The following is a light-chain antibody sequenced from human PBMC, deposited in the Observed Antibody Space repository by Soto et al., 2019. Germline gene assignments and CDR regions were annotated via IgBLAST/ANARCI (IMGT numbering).Light chain of an antibody. Sequence: QSALTQPASVSGSPGQSIIISCTGTSSDVGSYNFVSLYQQHPGKAPKLMIYEVSKRPSGVSNRFSGSKSGNTASLTISGLQPEDEADYYCCSYAGNSGVFGGGTKSPS. CDR2: EVS. J-gene: IGLJ3*02. CDR1: SSDVGSYNF. CDR3: CSYAGNSGV. V-gene: IGLV2-23*02.